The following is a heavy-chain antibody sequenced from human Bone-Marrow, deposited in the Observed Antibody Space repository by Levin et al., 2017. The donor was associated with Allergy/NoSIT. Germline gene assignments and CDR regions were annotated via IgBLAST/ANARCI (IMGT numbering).Heavy chain of an antibody. CDR3: ARIYDSSGYPDY. V-gene: IGHV1-2*02. Sequence: SCKASGYTFTGYYMHWVRQAPGQFLSFMGFLPPPLVVPPSAPPFPCRVTMTRDTSISTAYMELSRLRSDDTAVYYCARIYDSSGYPDYWGQGTLVTVSS. CDR1: GYTFTGYY. J-gene: IGHJ4*02. D-gene: IGHD3-22*01. CDR2: LPPPLVVP.